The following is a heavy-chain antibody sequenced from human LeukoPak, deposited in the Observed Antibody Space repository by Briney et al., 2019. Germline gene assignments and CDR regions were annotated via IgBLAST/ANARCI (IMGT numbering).Heavy chain of an antibody. D-gene: IGHD2-21*02. Sequence: GGSLRLSCAASGFTFSSYAMHWVRQAPDKGLEWMAVISDDGSDKYYADSVRGRFTISRDNSENTLSLQMSSLRAEDTAVYYCARGISSGIVVTAIAYWGQGTLVTVSS. CDR2: ISDDGSDK. CDR1: GFTFSSYA. V-gene: IGHV3-30-3*01. J-gene: IGHJ4*02. CDR3: ARGISSGIVVTAIAY.